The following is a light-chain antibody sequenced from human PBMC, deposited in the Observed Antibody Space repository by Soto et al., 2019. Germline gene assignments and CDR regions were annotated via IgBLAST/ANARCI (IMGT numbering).Light chain of an antibody. J-gene: IGKJ5*01. V-gene: IGKV3-15*01. CDR3: QQYNDWPRT. Sequence: EIVITQSASTLSVSPGESVTLSCRASQLFSSNLAWYQRRPGQAPRLLIYGSSTRATGVPPRFSGSASGTEFTLTISSLQSEDFGVYYCQQYNDWPRTFGQGTRLEIK. CDR1: QLFSSN. CDR2: GSS.